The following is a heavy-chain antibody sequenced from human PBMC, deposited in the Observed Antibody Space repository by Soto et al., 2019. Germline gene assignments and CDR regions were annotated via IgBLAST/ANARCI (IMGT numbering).Heavy chain of an antibody. CDR1: GFSLNTKGVG. CDR2: IYGDDDR. V-gene: IGHV2-5*02. J-gene: IGHJ6*02. Sequence: ESGPTLVNPTQTLTLTCTLSGFSLNTKGVGVGWIRQPPGKALEWLALIYGDDDRRYSSSLKSRLTITKDTFKNQVVLTMTNMDPVDTATYYCAHRKFFHETPYYFYGMDVWGQGTTVTVSS. CDR3: AHRKFFHETPYYFYGMDV.